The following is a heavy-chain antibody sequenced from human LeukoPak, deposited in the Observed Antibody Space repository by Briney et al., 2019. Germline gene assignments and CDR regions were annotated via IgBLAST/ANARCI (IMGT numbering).Heavy chain of an antibody. V-gene: IGHV1-69*13. Sequence: SVKVSCKASGYTFTSYAISWVRQAPGQGLEWMGGIIPIFGTANYAQKFQGRVAITADESTSTAYMELSSLRSEDTAVYYCARGDLHYYDSSGYPTATDFDYWGQGTLVTVSS. CDR1: GYTFTSYA. CDR2: IIPIFGTA. J-gene: IGHJ4*02. D-gene: IGHD3-22*01. CDR3: ARGDLHYYDSSGYPTATDFDY.